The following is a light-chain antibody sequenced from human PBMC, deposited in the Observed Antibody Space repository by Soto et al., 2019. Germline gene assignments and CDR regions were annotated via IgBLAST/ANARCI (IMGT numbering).Light chain of an antibody. CDR1: QSVSSSY. CDR3: HHYSISPPWT. V-gene: IGKV3-20*01. J-gene: IGKJ1*01. CDR2: GAS. Sequence: EIVLTQSPGTLSLSPGERATLSCRASQSVSSSYLAWYQQKPGQAPRLLIYGASSRATGIPDRFSGSGSGTDFTLTISRLEPEGFAVYYCHHYSISPPWTFGQGTKVDIK.